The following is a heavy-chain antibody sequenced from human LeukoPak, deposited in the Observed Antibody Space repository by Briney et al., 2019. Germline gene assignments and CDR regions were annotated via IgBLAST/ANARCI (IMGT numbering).Heavy chain of an antibody. V-gene: IGHV3-30*01. Sequence: RKSLRLSCAAPGFTFSSYAMHCVRQPPHKPLKSVAVISYDGSNKYYADSVNGRFTISRDNSQNTLYLQMNSLRAEDTALYYCARPREWGLLLRAAFGIWGQGTLVTVSS. CDR3: ARPREWGLLLRAAFGI. J-gene: IGHJ1*01. D-gene: IGHD2-15*01. CDR1: GFTFSSYA. CDR2: ISYDGSNK.